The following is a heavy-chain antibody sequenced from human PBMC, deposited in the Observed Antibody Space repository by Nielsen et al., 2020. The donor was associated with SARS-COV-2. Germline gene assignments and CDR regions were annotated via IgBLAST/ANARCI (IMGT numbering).Heavy chain of an antibody. CDR1: GGSISDYY. D-gene: IGHD6-13*01. V-gene: IGHV4-59*01. Sequence: SETLSLTCTVSGGSISDYYWSWIRQPPGKGLEYIGYIYYGGATNYNPSLKSRVTISVDTSKNQFSLKLSSVTAADTAVYYCARVHIRSSWYLSRYYFDYWGQGNLVTVSS. CDR2: IYYGGAT. J-gene: IGHJ4*02. CDR3: ARVHIRSSWYLSRYYFDY.